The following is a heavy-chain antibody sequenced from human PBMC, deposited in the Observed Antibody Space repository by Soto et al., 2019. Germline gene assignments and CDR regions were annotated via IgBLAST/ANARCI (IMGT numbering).Heavy chain of an antibody. V-gene: IGHV4-59*01. Sequence: QVQLQESGPGLVKPSETLSLTCTVSGGSISSYYWSWIRQPPGKGLEWIGSIYYSGSTNYNPSLKSRVTISVDTSKNQFSLKLSSVTAADTAVYYCARDSGYDILTGYFGYYYYYGMDVWGQGTTVTVSS. CDR1: GGSISSYY. J-gene: IGHJ6*02. CDR2: IYYSGST. D-gene: IGHD3-9*01. CDR3: ARDSGYDILTGYFGYYYYYGMDV.